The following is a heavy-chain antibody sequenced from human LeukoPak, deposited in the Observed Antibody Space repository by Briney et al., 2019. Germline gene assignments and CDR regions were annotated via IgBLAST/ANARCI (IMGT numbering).Heavy chain of an antibody. D-gene: IGHD3-10*01. CDR2: IKTDGSET. V-gene: IGHV3-7*01. CDR3: VSAIRGSPIDY. J-gene: IGHJ4*02. CDR1: GFSFSNYW. Sequence: GSLRLSCAASGFSFSNYWMGWVRQAPGKGLACVANIKTDGSETYYVDSVKGRFTISRDNAENSLFLQMNSLRAEDTAIYYCVSAIRGSPIDYWGQGTLVSVPS.